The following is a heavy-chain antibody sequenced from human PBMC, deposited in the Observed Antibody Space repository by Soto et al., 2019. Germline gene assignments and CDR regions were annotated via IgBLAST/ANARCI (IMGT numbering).Heavy chain of an antibody. D-gene: IGHD3-3*01. CDR1: GGSVSSSQW. J-gene: IGHJ3*02. Sequence: SETLSLTCAVSGGSVSSSQWWTWVRQPPGKGLEWIAETHHSGNTNYNPSLKSRVTISLDTSKNQFSLNLISVTAADTAVYYCARDADFCSGNSKFWAFDIWGQGTMVTVSS. CDR2: THHSGNT. V-gene: IGHV4-4*02. CDR3: ARDADFCSGNSKFWAFDI.